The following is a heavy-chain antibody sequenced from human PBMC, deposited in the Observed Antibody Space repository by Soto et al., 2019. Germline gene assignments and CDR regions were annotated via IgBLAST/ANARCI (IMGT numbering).Heavy chain of an antibody. CDR3: DRVRGFGSGWNDYFDY. Sequence: QVQLVESGGGVVQPGRSLRLSCAASGFTFSDFAMYWVRQARGKGLEWVAVISYDARRQHYAHAVEGRFTISRDWNTLYLQLNRLSPDDTAVFYRDRVRGFGSGWNDYFDYGGQGTLVTVSS. CDR1: GFTFSDFA. D-gene: IGHD6-19*01. V-gene: IGHV3-30*04. J-gene: IGHJ4*02. CDR2: ISYDARRQ.